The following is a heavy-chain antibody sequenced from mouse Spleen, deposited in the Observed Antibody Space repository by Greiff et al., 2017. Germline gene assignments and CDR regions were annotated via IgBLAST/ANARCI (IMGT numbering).Heavy chain of an antibody. D-gene: IGHD1-1*01. CDR3: ARTTVAPFRAMDY. V-gene: IGHV1-53*01. J-gene: IGHJ4*01. CDR1: GYTFTSYW. Sequence: QVHVKQPGTELVKPGASVKLSCKASGYTFTSYWMHWVKQRPGQGLEWIGNINPSNGGTNYNEKFKSKATLTVDKSSSTAYMQLSSLTSEDSAVYYCARTTVAPFRAMDYWGQGTSVTVSS. CDR2: INPSNGGT.